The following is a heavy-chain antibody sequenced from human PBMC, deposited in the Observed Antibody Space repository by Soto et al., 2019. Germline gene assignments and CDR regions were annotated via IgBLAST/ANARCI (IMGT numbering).Heavy chain of an antibody. CDR1: GFTFSSYA. D-gene: IGHD2-2*01. CDR2: ISYDGGNK. V-gene: IGHV3-30-3*01. J-gene: IGHJ6*02. CDR3: ASLIVVVPAAPRAGDMDV. Sequence: PGGSLRLSCAASGFTFSSYAMHWVRQAPGKGLEWVAVISYDGGNKYYADSVKGRFTISRDNSKNTLYLQMNSLRAEDTAVYYCASLIVVVPAAPRAGDMDVWGQGTTVTVSS.